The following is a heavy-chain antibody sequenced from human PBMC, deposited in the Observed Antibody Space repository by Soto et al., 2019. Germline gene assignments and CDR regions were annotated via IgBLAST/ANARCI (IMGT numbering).Heavy chain of an antibody. CDR1: GYTFTRYY. J-gene: IGHJ4*02. CDR3: ARAVRGGTYYYDSSGYLRY. D-gene: IGHD3-22*01. CDR2: INPSGGST. V-gene: IGHV1-46*01. Sequence: GASVKVSCKASGYTFTRYYMHLVRQAPGQGVEWMGIINPSGGSTSYAQKFQGRVTMTRDTSTSTVYMELSSLRSEDTAVYYCARAVRGGTYYYDSSGYLRYWGQGTLVTVSS.